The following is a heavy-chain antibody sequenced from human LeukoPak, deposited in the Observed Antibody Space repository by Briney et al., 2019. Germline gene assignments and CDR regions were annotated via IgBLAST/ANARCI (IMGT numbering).Heavy chain of an antibody. D-gene: IGHD2-15*01. J-gene: IGHJ4*02. CDR2: IYYSGST. CDR3: ARLPCYSLSPVSDY. Sequence: SETLSLTCTVSGGSISSSSYYWGWIRQPPGKGLEWIGSIYYSGSTYYNPSLKSRVTISVDTSKNQFSLKLSSVTAADTAVYYCARLPCYSLSPVSDYWGQGTLVTVSS. CDR1: GGSISSSSYY. V-gene: IGHV4-39*01.